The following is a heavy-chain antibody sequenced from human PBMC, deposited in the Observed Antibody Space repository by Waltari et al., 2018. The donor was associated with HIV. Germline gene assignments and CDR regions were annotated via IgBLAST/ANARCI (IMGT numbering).Heavy chain of an antibody. V-gene: IGHV1-3*01. CDR1: GYTFTSYS. Sequence: QVQLVQSGAEVKKPGASVKVSCKASGYTFTSYSMYWVRQAPGRRFEWMGWINAGNGNTKYSQKMQGRVTITRDTSASTAYMELTSLRSEDTAVYYCAREKNIPEKYHGMDVWGQGTTVTVSS. J-gene: IGHJ6*02. CDR2: INAGNGNT. CDR3: AREKNIPEKYHGMDV.